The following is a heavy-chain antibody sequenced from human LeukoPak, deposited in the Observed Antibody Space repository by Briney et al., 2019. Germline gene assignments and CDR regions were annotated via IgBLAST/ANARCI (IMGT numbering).Heavy chain of an antibody. Sequence: SVKGRFTISRDNATNSLYLQMNSQKAEDTAVYYSARGPLYSSGWNKFDYWGQGTLVTVSS. V-gene: IGHV3-48*01. CDR3: ARGPLYSSGWNKFDY. J-gene: IGHJ4*02. D-gene: IGHD6-19*01.